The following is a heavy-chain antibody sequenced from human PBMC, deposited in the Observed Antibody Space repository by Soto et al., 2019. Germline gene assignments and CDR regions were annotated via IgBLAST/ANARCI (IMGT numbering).Heavy chain of an antibody. Sequence: QVQLVESGGGVVQPGRSLRLSCAASGVTLSNFGMHWVRQASGKGLEWVAVISRDGSTMFYADSVKGRFTISRDSSRNTLYLQMNSLRAEDTAVYHCVGEVASGYWGQGTLVTVSS. CDR1: GVTLSNFG. V-gene: IGHV3-30*03. CDR3: VGEVASGY. J-gene: IGHJ4*02. D-gene: IGHD2-21*01. CDR2: ISRDGSTM.